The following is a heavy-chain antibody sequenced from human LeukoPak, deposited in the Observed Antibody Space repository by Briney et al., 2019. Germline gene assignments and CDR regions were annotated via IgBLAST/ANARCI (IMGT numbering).Heavy chain of an antibody. J-gene: IGHJ1*01. CDR2: IYYSGST. Sequence: PSETLSVTCTISGDSISISSYYWDWIRQCPGKGLEWIGTIYYSGSTYYNASLKSRLFISIDTSNNQFSLRLSFVTAADTAVYYCARRRYYDSTGYLDWGQGTLITVSS. V-gene: IGHV4-39*01. D-gene: IGHD3-22*01. CDR1: GDSISISSYY. CDR3: ARRRYYDSTGYLD.